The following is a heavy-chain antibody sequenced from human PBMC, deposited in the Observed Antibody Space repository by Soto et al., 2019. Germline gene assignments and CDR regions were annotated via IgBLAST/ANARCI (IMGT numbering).Heavy chain of an antibody. Sequence: SVKVSCKASGGTFSSYAISLVRQAPGQGLEWMGGIIPIFGTANYAQKFQGRVTITADESTSTAYMELSSLRSEDTAVYYCARGLYYYDSSGYFPDAFDIWGQGTMVTVSS. D-gene: IGHD3-22*01. CDR3: ARGLYYYDSSGYFPDAFDI. J-gene: IGHJ3*02. CDR1: GGTFSSYA. CDR2: IIPIFGTA. V-gene: IGHV1-69*13.